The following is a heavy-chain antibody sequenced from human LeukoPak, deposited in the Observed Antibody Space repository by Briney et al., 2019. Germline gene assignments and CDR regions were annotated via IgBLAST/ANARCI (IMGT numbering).Heavy chain of an antibody. V-gene: IGHV3-48*03. CDR3: ARRYCSSTDCLFDY. D-gene: IGHD2-2*01. CDR1: GLTFSNYD. Sequence: GGSLRLSCASSGLTFSNYDMNWVRQAPGKGLEWVSHISSGGGTIKYYADSLKGRFTISRDNAKNSLYLQMNSLRAEDTAVYYCARRYCSSTDCLFDYWGQGTLVTVSS. J-gene: IGHJ4*02. CDR2: ISSGGGTIK.